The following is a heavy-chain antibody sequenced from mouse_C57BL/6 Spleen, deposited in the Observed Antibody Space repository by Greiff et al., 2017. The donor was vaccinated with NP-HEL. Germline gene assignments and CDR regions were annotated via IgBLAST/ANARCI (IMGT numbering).Heavy chain of an antibody. CDR2: ISSGSSTI. CDR1: GFTFSDYG. Sequence: EVQLVESGGGLVKPGGSLKLSCAASGFTFSDYGMHWVRQAPEKGLEWVAYISSGSSTIYYADTVKGRFTISRDNAKNTLFLQMTSLRSEDTAMYYCAPIYGSSSYAMDYWGQGTSVTVSS. D-gene: IGHD1-1*01. CDR3: APIYGSSSYAMDY. J-gene: IGHJ4*01. V-gene: IGHV5-17*01.